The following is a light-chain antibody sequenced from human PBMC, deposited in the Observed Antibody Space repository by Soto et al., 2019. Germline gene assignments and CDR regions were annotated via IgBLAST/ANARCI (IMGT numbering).Light chain of an antibody. CDR3: QQTRAYPST. CDR1: QDIAIY. CDR2: TAS. V-gene: IGKV1-9*01. Sequence: IQLTQSPAPLSASVGYRFTFTCRASQDIAIYLAWYQQKPGEAPNLLIHTASTLHGGVPSRFSGSGSGTDFTLTITSLQAEDFATYYCQQTRAYPSTFGGGTTGDNK. J-gene: IGKJ4*01.